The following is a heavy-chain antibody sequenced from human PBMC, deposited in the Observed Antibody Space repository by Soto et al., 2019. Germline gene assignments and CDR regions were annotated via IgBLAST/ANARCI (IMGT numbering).Heavy chain of an antibody. V-gene: IGHV3-33*01. J-gene: IGHJ3*01. D-gene: IGHD2-21*01. Sequence: QEQLVESGGGMVQPGGSLRLSCAVSGFTLDTYGMHWVRQAAGQGLEWVAVSWHDGRHLDYADSVRGRFTVFRDDSKNTLFLEVKGMRGDDTAVYYCARDWGACTPGECYSHGFDLWRQGTLVTVSS. CDR1: GFTLDTYG. CDR3: ARDWGACTPGECYSHGFDL. CDR2: SWHDGRHL.